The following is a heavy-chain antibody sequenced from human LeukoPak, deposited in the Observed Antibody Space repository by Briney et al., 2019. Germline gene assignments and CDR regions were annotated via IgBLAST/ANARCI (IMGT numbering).Heavy chain of an antibody. Sequence: SSETLSLTCAVSGYSISSGYYWGWIRQPPGKGLEWIGSIYHSGSTYYNPSLKSRVTISVDTSKNQFSLKLSSVTAADTAVYYCARHGFSYGSGPRNYYYYYMDVWGKGTTVTVSS. V-gene: IGHV4-38-2*01. CDR3: ARHGFSYGSGPRNYYYYYMDV. J-gene: IGHJ6*03. CDR1: GYSISSGYY. D-gene: IGHD5-18*01. CDR2: IYHSGST.